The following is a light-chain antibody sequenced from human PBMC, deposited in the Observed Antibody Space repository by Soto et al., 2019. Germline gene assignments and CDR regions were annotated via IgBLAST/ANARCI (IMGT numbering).Light chain of an antibody. V-gene: IGKV3-20*01. CDR3: QQYGDSPAT. CDR2: GAF. CDR1: QSVSSSY. Sequence: EIVLTQSPGTPSLSPGERGTLSCRSSQSVSSSYLAWYQQKPGQAPRLLIYGAFNRATGIPDRFSGSGSGTDFTLTFSRLEPEDFAVYYCQQYGDSPATFGPGTKVDIK. J-gene: IGKJ3*01.